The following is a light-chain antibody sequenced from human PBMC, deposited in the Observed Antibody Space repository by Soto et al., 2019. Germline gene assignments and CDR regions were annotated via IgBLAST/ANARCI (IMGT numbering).Light chain of an antibody. CDR2: WAS. CDR1: QSVLYSSNNKNY. J-gene: IGKJ5*01. Sequence: DIVMTQSPDSLAVSLGERATINCKSSQSVLYSSNNKNYLAWYQQKPGQPPKLLIYWASTRESGVPDRFSGSGSGTDFTLTISSLQAEDVAVYYCLQYYSSPTTFGQGTRLEI. CDR3: LQYYSSPTT. V-gene: IGKV4-1*01.